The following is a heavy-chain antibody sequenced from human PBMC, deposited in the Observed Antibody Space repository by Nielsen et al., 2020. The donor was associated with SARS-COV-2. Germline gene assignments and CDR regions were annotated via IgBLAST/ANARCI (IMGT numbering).Heavy chain of an antibody. Sequence: SLKISCAASGFTFDDYVMHWVRQAPGKGLEWVSGISWNSGSIGYADSVKGRFTISRDNAKNSLYLQMNSLRAEDTALYYCAKDTETYYYGMDVWGQGTTVTVSS. V-gene: IGHV3-9*01. CDR1: GFTFDDYV. CDR2: ISWNSGSI. CDR3: AKDTETYYYGMDV. J-gene: IGHJ6*02.